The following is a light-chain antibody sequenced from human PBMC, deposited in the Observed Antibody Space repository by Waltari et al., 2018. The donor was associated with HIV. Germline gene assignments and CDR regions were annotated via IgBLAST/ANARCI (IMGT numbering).Light chain of an antibody. CDR3: SSYAGSAVV. Sequence: QSALTQPPSASGSRGQSVTISCTGTSSDVGAYNYVSWYQQYPGMAPKLIIYEVNKRPSGVPYRFSGSKSGNTASLTVSGLQAEDEADFYCSSYAGSAVVFGGGTKLTVL. J-gene: IGLJ2*01. CDR1: SSDVGAYNY. V-gene: IGLV2-8*01. CDR2: EVN.